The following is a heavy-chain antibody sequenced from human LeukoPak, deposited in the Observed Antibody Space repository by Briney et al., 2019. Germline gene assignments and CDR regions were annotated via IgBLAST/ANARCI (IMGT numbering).Heavy chain of an antibody. D-gene: IGHD1-7*01. J-gene: IGHJ4*02. CDR1: GGTFSSYA. V-gene: IGHV1-69*01. Sequence: SLKVSCKASGGTFSSYAISWVRQAPGQGLEWMGGIIPIFGTANYAQKFQGRVTITADESTSSAYMELSSLRSEDTAVYYCARGITGTTPWRYWGQGTLVTVSS. CDR2: IIPIFGTA. CDR3: ARGITGTTPWRY.